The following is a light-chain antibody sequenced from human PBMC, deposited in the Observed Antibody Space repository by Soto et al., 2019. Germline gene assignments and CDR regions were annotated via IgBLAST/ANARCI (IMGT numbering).Light chain of an antibody. V-gene: IGLV2-14*01. Sequence: QSALTQPASVSGSPGQSITISCTGTSSDIGYYNYVSWYQQHPGKAPKVIIYEVSNRPSGVSDRFSGSKSGNTASLTISGLQAEDEGGYYCSSYEDSSILMFGGGTKLTVL. CDR1: SSDIGYYNY. J-gene: IGLJ3*02. CDR2: EVS. CDR3: SSYEDSSILM.